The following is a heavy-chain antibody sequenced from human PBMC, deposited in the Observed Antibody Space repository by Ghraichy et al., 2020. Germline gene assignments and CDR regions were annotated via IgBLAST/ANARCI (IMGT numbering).Heavy chain of an antibody. Sequence: ASVKVSCKASGDTFFSYGISWVRQAPGQGVEWMGWITTYSGNTHYAQNLQGRVTMTTDTSTNTAYIELRSLRSDDTAVYYCARGINWFDPWGQGTLVTVSS. J-gene: IGHJ5*02. CDR2: ITTYSGNT. CDR1: GDTFFSYG. V-gene: IGHV1-18*04. CDR3: ARGINWFDP.